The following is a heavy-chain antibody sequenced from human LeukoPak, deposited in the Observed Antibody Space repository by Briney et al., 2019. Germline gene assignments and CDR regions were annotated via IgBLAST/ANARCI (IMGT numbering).Heavy chain of an antibody. CDR2: ISYDGSNK. CDR1: GFTFSSFT. D-gene: IGHD3-10*01. CDR3: ARGGGTGLLWFGDLGG. J-gene: IGHJ4*02. Sequence: GGSLRLSCAASGFTFSSFTMIWVRQAPGKGLEWVAVISYDGSNKYYADSVKGRFTISRDNSKNTLYLQMNSLRAEDTAVYYCARGGGTGLLWFGDLGGWGQGTLVTVSS. V-gene: IGHV3-30-3*01.